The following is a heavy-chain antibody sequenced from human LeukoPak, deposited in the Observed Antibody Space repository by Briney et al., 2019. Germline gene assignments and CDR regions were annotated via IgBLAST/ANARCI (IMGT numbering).Heavy chain of an antibody. CDR2: FDPEDGET. CDR3: ATDRSGIMIMFGGVMPQY. Sequence: GASVKVSCKVSGYTLTELSMHWVRQAPGKGLEWMGGFDPEDGETIYAQKFQGRVTMTEDTSTDTAYMELSSLRPEDTAVYYCATDRSGIMIMFGGVMPQYWGQGTLVTVSS. CDR1: GYTLTELS. J-gene: IGHJ4*02. V-gene: IGHV1-24*01. D-gene: IGHD3-16*01.